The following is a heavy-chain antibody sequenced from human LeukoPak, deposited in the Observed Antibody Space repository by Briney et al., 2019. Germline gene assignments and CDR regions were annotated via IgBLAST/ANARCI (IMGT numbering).Heavy chain of an antibody. CDR1: GGSFSGYY. Sequence: SETLSLTCAVYGGSFSGYYWSWIRQPPGKGLEWIGEINHSGSTNYNPSLKSRVTISVDTSKNQFSLKLSSVTAADTAVYYCARGYYDFWSGMGGAFDIWGQGTMVTVSS. J-gene: IGHJ3*02. CDR3: ARGYYDFWSGMGGAFDI. CDR2: INHSGST. V-gene: IGHV4-34*01. D-gene: IGHD3-3*01.